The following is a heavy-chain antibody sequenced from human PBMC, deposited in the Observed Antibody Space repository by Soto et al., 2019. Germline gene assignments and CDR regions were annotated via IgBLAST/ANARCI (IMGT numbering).Heavy chain of an antibody. CDR2: INAGNGNT. V-gene: IGHV1-3*01. CDR1: GYTFTNYA. J-gene: IGHJ3*02. Sequence: ASVKDSCKASGYTFTNYAMHWVRQAPGQRLEWMGWINAGNGNTKYSQKFQGRVTITRDTSASTAYMELSSLRSEDTAVYYCARDRYTQALRAFDIWGQGTMVTVSS. D-gene: IGHD3-16*02. CDR3: ARDRYTQALRAFDI.